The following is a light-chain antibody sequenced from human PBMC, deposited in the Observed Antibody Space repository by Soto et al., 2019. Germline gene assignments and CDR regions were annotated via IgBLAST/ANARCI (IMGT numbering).Light chain of an antibody. CDR1: SGHSSYA. J-gene: IGLJ1*01. CDR3: QTWGGAYV. V-gene: IGLV4-69*01. Sequence: QLVLTQSPSASASLGASVKLTCTLSSGHSSYAIAWHQQQPEKGPRYLMKLNSDGSHSKGDGIPDRFSGSSSGAERYLTISSLQSEDEADYYCQTWGGAYVFGTGTKVTVL. CDR2: LNSDGSH.